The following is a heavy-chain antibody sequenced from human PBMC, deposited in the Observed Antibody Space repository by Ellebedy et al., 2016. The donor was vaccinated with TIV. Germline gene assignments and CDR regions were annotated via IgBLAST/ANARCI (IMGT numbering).Heavy chain of an antibody. V-gene: IGHV3-30-3*01. CDR3: ARDIVVVPAAMPVGLGY. Sequence: GESLKISCAASGFSVADSNMTWVRPAPGKGLEWVAVISYDGSNKYYADSVKGRFTISRDNSKNTLYLQINSLRAEDTAVYYCARDIVVVPAAMPVGLGYWGQGTLVTVSS. J-gene: IGHJ4*02. CDR1: GFSVADSN. D-gene: IGHD2-2*01. CDR2: ISYDGSNK.